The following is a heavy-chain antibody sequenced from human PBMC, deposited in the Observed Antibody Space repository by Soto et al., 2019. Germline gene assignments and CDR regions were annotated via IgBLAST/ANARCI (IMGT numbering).Heavy chain of an antibody. J-gene: IGHJ3*02. CDR1: GFTVSSNY. CDR2: IYSGGST. Sequence: EVQLVESGGGLVQPGGSLRLSCAASGFTVSSNYMSWVRQAPGKGLEWVSVIYSGGSTYYADSVKGRFTISRDNSKNTLYLQMNSLRAEDTAVYYCARDTPNSAFDIWGQGTMVTVSS. V-gene: IGHV3-66*01. CDR3: ARDTPNSAFDI.